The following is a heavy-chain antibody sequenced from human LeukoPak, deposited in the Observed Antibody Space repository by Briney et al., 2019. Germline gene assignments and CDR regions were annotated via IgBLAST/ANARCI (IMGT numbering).Heavy chain of an antibody. J-gene: IGHJ6*03. CDR3: ARTVVPAAISAPKYYYYYYMDV. D-gene: IGHD2-2*01. Sequence: SVKVSCKASGGTFSSYAISWVRQAPGQGLEWMGGIIPIFGTANYAQKFQGRVTITADKSTSTAYMELSSLRSEDTAVYYCARTVVPAAISAPKYYYYYYMDVWGKGTTVTVSS. V-gene: IGHV1-69*06. CDR2: IIPIFGTA. CDR1: GGTFSSYA.